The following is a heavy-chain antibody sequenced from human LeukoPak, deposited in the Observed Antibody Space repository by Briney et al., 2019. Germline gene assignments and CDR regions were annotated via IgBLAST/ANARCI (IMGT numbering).Heavy chain of an antibody. CDR1: GDSISGYY. CDR3: ARDLEDFDSPANDY. Sequence: KPSETLSLTCTVSGDSISGYYWAWVRQPAGKGLEWIGHIYAPGSSNYSPSFKSRVTMSIDMSNNQFSLRLNSVTAADTAMYYCARDLEDFDSPANDYWGQGTNVIVSP. D-gene: IGHD2-15*01. V-gene: IGHV4-4*07. CDR2: IYAPGSS. J-gene: IGHJ4*02.